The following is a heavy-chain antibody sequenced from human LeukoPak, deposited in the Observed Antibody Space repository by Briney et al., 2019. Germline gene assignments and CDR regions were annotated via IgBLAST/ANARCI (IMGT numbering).Heavy chain of an antibody. CDR2: IIPIFGTA. J-gene: IGHJ4*02. Sequence: SVKVSCKASGGTFSSYAISWVRQAPGQGLEWMGGIIPIFGTANYAQKFQGRVTITADESTSTAYMELSSLRSEDTAVYYCARASGAYSSGWYGDFDYWGQGTLITVSS. CDR1: GGTFSSYA. V-gene: IGHV1-69*01. CDR3: ARASGAYSSGWYGDFDY. D-gene: IGHD6-19*01.